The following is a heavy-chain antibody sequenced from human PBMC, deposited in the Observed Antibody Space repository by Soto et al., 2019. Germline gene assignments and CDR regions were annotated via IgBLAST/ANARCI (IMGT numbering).Heavy chain of an antibody. J-gene: IGHJ4*02. Sequence: GSLRLSCAASGFTFSSYAMSWFRQAPGNGLEWVSAMSGSGGSTYYADSVKGRFTISRDNSKNTLYLHMNSLRAEDTAVYYCPKDQQNYYDSSGYYFEYWGQGTLVTVSS. CDR1: GFTFSSYA. CDR3: PKDQQNYYDSSGYYFEY. D-gene: IGHD3-22*01. CDR2: MSGSGGST. V-gene: IGHV3-23*01.